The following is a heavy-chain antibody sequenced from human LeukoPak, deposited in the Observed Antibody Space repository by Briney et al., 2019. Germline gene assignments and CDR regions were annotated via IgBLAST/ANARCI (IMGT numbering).Heavy chain of an antibody. V-gene: IGHV4-30-2*01. CDR1: GDSFSSDDYS. CDR3: ARMPGITGAVDY. Sequence: PSQTLSLTCTVSGDSFSSDDYSWSWIRQPPGKGLEWLGYIYRSGSTYYNLSLKSRVTISIDRSNNQFSLKLSSVTAADTAVYYCARMPGITGAVDYWGQGTLVTVSS. D-gene: IGHD7-27*01. J-gene: IGHJ4*02. CDR2: IYRSGST.